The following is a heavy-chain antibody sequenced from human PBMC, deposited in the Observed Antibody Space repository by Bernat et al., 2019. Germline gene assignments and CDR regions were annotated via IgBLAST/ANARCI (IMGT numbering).Heavy chain of an antibody. D-gene: IGHD2-2*01. CDR3: ASIVLLPAPTSSWYYGMDV. V-gene: IGHV1-3*01. CDR1: TFTSYA. CDR2: INAGNGNT. J-gene: IGHJ6*02. Sequence: TFTSYAMHWVRQAPGPRLEWMGWINAGNGNTNYSQKFQGRVTITRDTSARTDYMELGSLISEDTSVYYCASIVLLPAPTSSWYYGMDVWG.